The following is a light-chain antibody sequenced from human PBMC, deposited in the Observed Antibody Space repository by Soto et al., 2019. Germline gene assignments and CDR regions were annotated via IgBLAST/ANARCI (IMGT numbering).Light chain of an antibody. CDR3: LSFTSSFTYI. CDR1: SSDVGGYNY. J-gene: IGLJ1*01. V-gene: IGLV2-14*01. Sequence: QSVLTQPASVSGSPGQSITISCTWTSSDVGGYNYVSWYQHHPGKAPKLMIYEVTNRPSGVSIRFSGSKSGTTASLTISGLQAEDEADYYCLSFTSSFTYIFGTGTKV. CDR2: EVT.